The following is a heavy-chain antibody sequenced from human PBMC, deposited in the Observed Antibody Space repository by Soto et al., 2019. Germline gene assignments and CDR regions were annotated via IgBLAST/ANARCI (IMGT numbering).Heavy chain of an antibody. CDR3: ATAPGLGIAVAGSNY. CDR1: GFTFSSYD. Sequence: EVPLLESGGGLVQPGGSLRLSCAASGFTFSSYDIMWVRQAPGKGLKWVSTISGSGTGTYYADSVRGRFTISRDNSKNTLYLQMNSLRAEDTAVYYCATAPGLGIAVAGSNYWGQGTLVTVSS. D-gene: IGHD6-19*01. V-gene: IGHV3-23*01. CDR2: ISGSGTGT. J-gene: IGHJ4*02.